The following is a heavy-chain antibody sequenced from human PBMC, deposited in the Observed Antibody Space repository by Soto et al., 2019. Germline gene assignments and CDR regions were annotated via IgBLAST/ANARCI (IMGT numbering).Heavy chain of an antibody. CDR2: IWYDGSNK. D-gene: IGHD3-22*01. J-gene: IGHJ4*02. V-gene: IGHV3-33*01. Sequence: QVQLVESGGGVVQPGRSLRLSCAASGFTFSSYGMHWVRQAPGKGLEWVAVIWYDGSNKYYADSVKGRFTISRDNSKNTLYLQMNSLRAEYTAVYYCARASPEWYYYDSSGYYPTHLDYWGQGTLVTVSS. CDR1: GFTFSSYG. CDR3: ARASPEWYYYDSSGYYPTHLDY.